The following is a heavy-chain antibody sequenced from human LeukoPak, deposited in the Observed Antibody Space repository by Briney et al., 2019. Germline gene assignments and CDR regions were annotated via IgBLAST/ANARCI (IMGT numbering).Heavy chain of an antibody. CDR3: ASYCSGGSCSRRRDY. V-gene: IGHV3-21*01. CDR1: GFTFSSYS. J-gene: IGHJ4*02. Sequence: PGGSLRLSCAASGFTFSSYSMNWVRQAPGKGLEWVSSISSSSSYIYYADSVKGRFTISRDNAKNSLYLQMNSLRAEDTAVYYCASYCSGGSCSRRRDYWGQGTLVTVSS. D-gene: IGHD2-15*01. CDR2: ISSSSSYI.